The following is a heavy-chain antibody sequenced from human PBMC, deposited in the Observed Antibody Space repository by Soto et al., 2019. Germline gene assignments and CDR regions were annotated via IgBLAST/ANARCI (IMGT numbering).Heavy chain of an antibody. D-gene: IGHD3-22*01. V-gene: IGHV3-30*18. CDR3: AKLGFDSSGASSLFDA. CDR2: ISYDGNNR. Sequence: VQLVESGGDVVQAGRSLRLSCVASGFTFSSYAMHWVRRAPGKGLEWMTIISYDGNNRYYADSVKGRFTISRDNSKNTLYLQMNSLRPQDTAVYYCAKLGFDSSGASSLFDAWGQGTQVTVSS. J-gene: IGHJ4*02. CDR1: GFTFSSYA.